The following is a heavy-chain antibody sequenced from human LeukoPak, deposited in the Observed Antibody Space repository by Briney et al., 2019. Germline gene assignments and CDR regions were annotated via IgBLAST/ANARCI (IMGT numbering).Heavy chain of an antibody. CDR3: ARDHMVRGGGRGY. D-gene: IGHD3-10*01. Sequence: ASVKVSCKASGYTFTGYYMHWVRQAPGQGLEWMGWITAYNGNTNYAQKLQGRVTMTTDTSTSTAYMELRSLRSDDTAVYYCARDHMVRGGGRGYWGQGTLVTVSS. CDR1: GYTFTGYY. J-gene: IGHJ4*02. CDR2: ITAYNGNT. V-gene: IGHV1-18*04.